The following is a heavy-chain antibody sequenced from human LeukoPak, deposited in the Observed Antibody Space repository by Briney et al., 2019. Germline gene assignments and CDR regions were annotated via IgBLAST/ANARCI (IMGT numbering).Heavy chain of an antibody. J-gene: IGHJ4*02. CDR2: ISRSGGST. D-gene: IGHD3-10*01. CDR3: AKGGDYGSGSYYKAREFDY. CDR1: GFTFSSYA. Sequence: GGSLRLSCEVSGFTFSSYAMSWVRQAPGKGLEWVSGISRSGGSTYYADSVKGRFTITRDNSKNTLYLQMNSLRAEDTAVYYCAKGGDYGSGSYYKAREFDYWGQGTLVTVSS. V-gene: IGHV3-23*01.